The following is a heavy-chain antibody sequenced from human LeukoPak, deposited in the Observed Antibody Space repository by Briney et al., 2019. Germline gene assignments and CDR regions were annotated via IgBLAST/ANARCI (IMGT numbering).Heavy chain of an antibody. Sequence: PGGSLRLSCAASGFTFSSYSMNWVRQAPGKGVEWVSSISSSSSYIYYADSVKGRFTISRDNAKNSLYLQMNSLRAEDTAVYYCARDGLYYYDSSGYPDPHNWFDPWGQGTLVTVSS. CDR1: GFTFSSYS. J-gene: IGHJ5*02. CDR2: ISSSSSYI. CDR3: ARDGLYYYDSSGYPDPHNWFDP. V-gene: IGHV3-21*01. D-gene: IGHD3-22*01.